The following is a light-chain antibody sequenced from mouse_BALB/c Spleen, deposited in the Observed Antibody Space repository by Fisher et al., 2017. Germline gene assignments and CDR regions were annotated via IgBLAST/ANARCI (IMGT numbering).Light chain of an antibody. V-gene: IGKV4-57*01. CDR3: QQWSSYPPIFT. J-gene: IGKJ4*01. Sequence: IVLTQSTAIMSASPGEKVTITCSASSSVSYMHWFQQKPGTSPKLWIYSTSNLASGVPARFSGSGSGTSYSLTISRMEAEDAATYYCQQWSSYPPIFTFGSGTKLEIK. CDR2: STS. CDR1: SSVSY.